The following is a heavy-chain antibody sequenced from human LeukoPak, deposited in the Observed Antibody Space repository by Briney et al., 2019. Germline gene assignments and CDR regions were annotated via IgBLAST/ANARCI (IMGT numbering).Heavy chain of an antibody. J-gene: IGHJ4*02. V-gene: IGHV4-4*07. D-gene: IGHD6-6*01. Sequence: SETLSPTCTVSGGSISNSYWSWIRQPAGKGLEWIGRIYPTDITTYNPSLKSRVTLSVDTSKNQFSLKVNSVTAADAAVYYCARVYSSSPGDYFDYWGQGTLVTVSS. CDR1: GGSISNSY. CDR3: ARVYSSSPGDYFDY. CDR2: IYPTDIT.